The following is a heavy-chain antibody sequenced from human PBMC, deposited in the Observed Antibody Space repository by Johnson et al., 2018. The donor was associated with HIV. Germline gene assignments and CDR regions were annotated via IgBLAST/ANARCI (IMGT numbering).Heavy chain of an antibody. Sequence: QVQLVESGGGLVKPGGSLRLSCVASGFSFSDYYMSWIRQAPGKGLEWISYMSSSGSTIYHAESVKGRFTISRDNAKNSLYLQMNSLRVEDTAVYYCARAGRLGYCSGGSCYSPAFDIWGQGTMVTVSS. CDR3: ARAGRLGYCSGGSCYSPAFDI. D-gene: IGHD2-15*01. CDR1: GFSFSDYY. J-gene: IGHJ3*02. V-gene: IGHV3-11*04. CDR2: MSSSGSTI.